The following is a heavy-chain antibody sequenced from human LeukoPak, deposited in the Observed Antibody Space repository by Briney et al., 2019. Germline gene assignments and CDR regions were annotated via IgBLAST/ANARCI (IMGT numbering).Heavy chain of an antibody. J-gene: IGHJ4*02. CDR1: GGSISSYY. V-gene: IGHV4-59*01. Sequence: SETLSLTCTVSGGSISSYYWSWIRQPPGKGLEWIGYIYYSGSTSYNPSLKSRVTISVDTSKNQFSLKLSSVTAADTAVYYCARGGIRYFDWLFDYWGRGTLVTVSS. CDR3: ARGGIRYFDWLFDY. CDR2: IYYSGST. D-gene: IGHD3-9*01.